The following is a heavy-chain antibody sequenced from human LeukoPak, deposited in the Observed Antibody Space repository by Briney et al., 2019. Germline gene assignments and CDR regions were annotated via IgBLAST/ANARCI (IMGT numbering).Heavy chain of an antibody. J-gene: IGHJ4*02. CDR2: IHTGGST. CDR1: GFSVSSNF. D-gene: IGHD3-10*01. Sequence: PGGSLRLSCAVSGFSVSSNFMNWVRQAPGKGLEWVSVIHTGGSTYYADSVKGRFIISRDNSKNTLYLQMNSLRAEDTAVYYCAKEAAGILWFGELSLSYFDYWGQGTLVTVSS. CDR3: AKEAAGILWFGELSLSYFDY. V-gene: IGHV3-66*01.